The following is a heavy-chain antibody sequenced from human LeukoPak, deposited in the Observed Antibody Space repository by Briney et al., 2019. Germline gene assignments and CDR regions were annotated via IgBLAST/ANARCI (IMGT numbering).Heavy chain of an antibody. CDR2: IYYSGST. D-gene: IGHD5-18*01. V-gene: IGHV4-39*01. J-gene: IGHJ6*03. CDR1: GGSLSSSSYY. Sequence: SETLSLTCTVSGGSLSSSSYYWGWIRQPPGKGLEWIGSIYYSGSTYYNPSLKSRVTISVDTSKNQFSLKLSSVTAADTAVYYCARRGEVRSWIQLWLAPYYYYYMDVWGKGTTVTVSS. CDR3: ARRGEVRSWIQLWLAPYYYYYMDV.